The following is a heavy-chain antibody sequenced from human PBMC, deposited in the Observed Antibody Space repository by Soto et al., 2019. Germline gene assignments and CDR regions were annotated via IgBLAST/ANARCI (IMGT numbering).Heavy chain of an antibody. CDR3: AIPEGDYYYYGMDV. Sequence: PGESLKISCKGSGYSFTSYWISWVRQMPGKGLEWMGRIDPSDSYTNYSPSFQGHVTTSADKSISTAYLQWSSLKASDTAMYYCAIPEGDYYYYGMDVWGQGTTVTVS. J-gene: IGHJ6*02. V-gene: IGHV5-10-1*01. CDR1: GYSFTSYW. CDR2: IDPSDSYT.